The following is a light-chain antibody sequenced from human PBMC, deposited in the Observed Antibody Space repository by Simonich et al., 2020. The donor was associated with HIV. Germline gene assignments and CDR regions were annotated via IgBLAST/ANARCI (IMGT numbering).Light chain of an antibody. Sequence: DIVLTQSPDSLAVSLGERATINCKSSQSVLFTSNNKNYLAWYQQRRGQPPKLLIYWASTRDAGVPDRFSGSGSGTDCTLTINNLQAEDVAVYYCQQYYSTPQTFGQGTKVEIK. CDR2: WAS. CDR1: QSVLFTSNNKNY. J-gene: IGKJ1*01. CDR3: QQYYSTPQT. V-gene: IGKV4-1*01.